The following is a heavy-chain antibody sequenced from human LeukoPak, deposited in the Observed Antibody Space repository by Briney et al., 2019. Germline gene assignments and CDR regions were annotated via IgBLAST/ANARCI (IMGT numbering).Heavy chain of an antibody. CDR2: IKQDGSEK. CDR1: EFTFSSYW. J-gene: IGHJ3*02. D-gene: IGHD6-13*01. Sequence: GGSLRLSCAASEFTFSSYWMSWVRQAPGKGLEWVANIKQDGSEKYYVDSVKGRFTISRDNAKNSLYLQMNSLRAEDTAVYYCARASGSWYLSDAFDIWGQGTMVTVSS. CDR3: ARASGSWYLSDAFDI. V-gene: IGHV3-7*03.